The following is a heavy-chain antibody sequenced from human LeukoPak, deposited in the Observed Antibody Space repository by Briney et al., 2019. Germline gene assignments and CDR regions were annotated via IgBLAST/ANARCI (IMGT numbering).Heavy chain of an antibody. Sequence: GGSLRLSCAASGFTFSIYEFHWVRQAPGKGLEWVSYISPSGTTIYYTNSVKGRFTISRDSAKNSLYLQMNRLRGEDAAVYYCAREGRPSGAGVVGTYAFDIWGPRTMVTVSS. CDR1: GFTFSIYE. D-gene: IGHD7-27*01. V-gene: IGHV3-48*03. J-gene: IGHJ3*02. CDR3: AREGRPSGAGVVGTYAFDI. CDR2: ISPSGTTI.